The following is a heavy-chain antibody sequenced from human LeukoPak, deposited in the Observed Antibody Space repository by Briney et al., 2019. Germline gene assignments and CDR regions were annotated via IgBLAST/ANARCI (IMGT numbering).Heavy chain of an antibody. V-gene: IGHV4-31*03. CDR1: GGSISSGGYY. CDR2: IYYSGST. CDR3: ARAGYVGYCSGGNCYPHFDY. Sequence: SQTLSLTCTVSGGSISSGGYYWSWIRQHPGKGLEWIGYIYYSGSTYYNPSLKSRVTISVDTSKNQFSLKLSSVTAADTAVYYCARAGYVGYCSGGNCYPHFDYWGQGTLVTVSS. J-gene: IGHJ4*02. D-gene: IGHD2-15*01.